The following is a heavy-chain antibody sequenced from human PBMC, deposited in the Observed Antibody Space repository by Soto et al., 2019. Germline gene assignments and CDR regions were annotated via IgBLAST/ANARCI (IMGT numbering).Heavy chain of an antibody. D-gene: IGHD1-26*01. Sequence: GGSLRLSCAASGVTFISAGMSWVRQAPGKGLEWVGRIKSQRRGGTIDYSAPVKVGFTISRDDSKNTLYLQMSGLKTEDTAVYYCTSNNIVGVTNDAFDMWGQGTMVT. CDR2: IKSQRRGGTI. CDR1: GVTFISAG. CDR3: TSNNIVGVTNDAFDM. J-gene: IGHJ3*02. V-gene: IGHV3-15*01.